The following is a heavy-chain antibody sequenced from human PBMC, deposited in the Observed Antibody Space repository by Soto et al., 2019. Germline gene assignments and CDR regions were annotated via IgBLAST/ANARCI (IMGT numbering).Heavy chain of an antibody. V-gene: IGHV3-64*01. CDR3: VRDALDTCNPAFVDS. CDR1: GFTFSDYA. CDR2: LSNNGNSI. Sequence: EVQLVESGGGLVQPGGSLRLSCAASGFTFSDYAMHWVRQAPGKGLEYISSLSNNGNSIYYANSVKGRLTISRDNSRNKLYLQIHSLPPEDVAMNYCVRDALDTCNPAFVDSWGQGTLVTVSS. J-gene: IGHJ4*02. D-gene: IGHD5-18*01.